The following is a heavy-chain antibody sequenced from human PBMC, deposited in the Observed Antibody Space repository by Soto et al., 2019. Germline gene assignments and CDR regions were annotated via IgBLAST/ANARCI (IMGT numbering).Heavy chain of an antibody. J-gene: IGHJ6*03. V-gene: IGHV1-24*01. CDR2: FDPEDGET. Sequence: ASLKVSCKVSGYTLNELSMHWVRQAPGKGLGWMGGFDPEDGETIYAQKFQGRVTMTEDTSTDTAYMELSSLRSEDTAVYYCATVGGGTMVRGVIMTSTVHYYMDVWGKGTTVNVSS. CDR3: ATVGGGTMVRGVIMTSTVHYYMDV. CDR1: GYTLNELS. D-gene: IGHD3-10*01.